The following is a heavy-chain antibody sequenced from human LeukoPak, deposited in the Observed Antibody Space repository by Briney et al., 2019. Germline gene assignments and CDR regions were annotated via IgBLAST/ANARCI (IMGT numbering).Heavy chain of an antibody. CDR2: IYPRDGTT. J-gene: IGHJ5*02. CDR1: GYTFTNHF. V-gene: IGHV1-46*01. CDR3: TRDPCRGGSCYNWFDP. Sequence: GASVKVSCTASGYTFTNHFVHWVRQAPGQGLEWLGIIYPRDGTTTCAQKFQGRVTMTRDTSTSTVYMELSSLRSEDTAVYYCTRDPCRGGSCYNWFDPWGQGTLVTVSS. D-gene: IGHD2-15*01.